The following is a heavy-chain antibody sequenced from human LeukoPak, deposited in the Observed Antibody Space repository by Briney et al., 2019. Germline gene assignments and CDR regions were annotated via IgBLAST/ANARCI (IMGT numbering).Heavy chain of an antibody. CDR3: ARVGPQGRYQYYYYMDV. Sequence: PSQTLSLTCTVSGNSISSGDNYWSWIRQPPGKGLEWIGYIYYSGSTNYNPSLKSRVTISVDTSKNQFSLKLSSVTAADTAVYYCARVGPQGRYQYYYYMDVWGKGTTVTISS. CDR2: IYYSGST. D-gene: IGHD2-2*01. CDR1: GNSISSGDNY. V-gene: IGHV4-61*08. J-gene: IGHJ6*03.